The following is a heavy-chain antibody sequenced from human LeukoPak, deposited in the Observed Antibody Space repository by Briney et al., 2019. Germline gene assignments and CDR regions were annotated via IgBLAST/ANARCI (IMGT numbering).Heavy chain of an antibody. CDR3: ARVKWNYYDSSGYLPFDY. CDR2: INHSGST. J-gene: IGHJ4*02. CDR1: GGSFSGYY. Sequence: SETLSLTCAVYGGSFSGYYWSWIRQPPGKGLEWIREINHSGSTNYNPSLKSRVTISVDTSKNQFSLKLSSVTAADTAVYYCARVKWNYYDSSGYLPFDYWGQGTLVTISS. D-gene: IGHD3-22*01. V-gene: IGHV4-34*01.